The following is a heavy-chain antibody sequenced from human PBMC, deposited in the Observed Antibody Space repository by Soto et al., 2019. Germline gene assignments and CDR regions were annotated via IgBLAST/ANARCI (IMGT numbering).Heavy chain of an antibody. CDR2: IRSKTNSYAT. CDR1: GFTFGGSA. Sequence: GGPMRLSCAASGFTFGGSAMHWVRQASGKGLEWVGHIRSKTNSYATAYAESVKGRFTISRDDSMNTAYLQMNSLKTEDTAVYFCTRQTDAVQWLVVPTDYNFDYWGQGTLVAVSS. D-gene: IGHD6-19*01. CDR3: TRQTDAVQWLVVPTDYNFDY. V-gene: IGHV3-73*01. J-gene: IGHJ4*02.